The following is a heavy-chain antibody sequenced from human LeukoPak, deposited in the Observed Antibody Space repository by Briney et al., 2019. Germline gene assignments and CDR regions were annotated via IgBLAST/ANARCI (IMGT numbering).Heavy chain of an antibody. CDR2: INHSGST. V-gene: IGHV4-34*01. CDR1: GGSFGGYY. J-gene: IGHJ6*02. Sequence: SETLSLTCAVYGGSFGGYYWSWIRQPPGKGLEWIGEINHSGSTNYNPSLKSRVTISVDTSKNQFSLKLSSVTAADTAVYYCARGPWFGELLPGYYYYGMDVWGQGTTVTVSS. CDR3: ARGPWFGELLPGYYYYGMDV. D-gene: IGHD3-10*01.